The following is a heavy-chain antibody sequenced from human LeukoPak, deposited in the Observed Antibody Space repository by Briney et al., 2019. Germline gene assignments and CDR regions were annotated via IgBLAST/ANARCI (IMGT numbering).Heavy chain of an antibody. CDR1: GFTFSSYG. CDR3: AKGGRYYYDSSGYSTFDY. CDR2: IWYDGSNK. V-gene: IGHV3-30*02. Sequence: GGSLRLSCAASGFTFSSYGMHWVRQAPGKGLEWVAVIWYDGSNKYYADSVKGRFTISRDNSKNTLYLQMNSLRAEDTAVYYCAKGGRYYYDSSGYSTFDYWGQGTLVTVSS. D-gene: IGHD3-22*01. J-gene: IGHJ4*02.